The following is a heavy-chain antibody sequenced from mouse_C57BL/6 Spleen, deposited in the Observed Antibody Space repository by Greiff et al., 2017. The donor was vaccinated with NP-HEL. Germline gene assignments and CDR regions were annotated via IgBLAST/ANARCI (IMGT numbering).Heavy chain of an antibody. J-gene: IGHJ3*01. CDR1: GYTFTSYW. V-gene: IGHV1-61*01. Sequence: QVQLQQPGAELVRPGSSVKLSCKASGYTFTSYWMDWVKQRPGQGLEWIGNIYPSDSETHYNQKFKDKATLTVDKSSSTAYMQLSSLTSEDSAVYYCARAYDGYYSWFAYWGQGTLVTVSA. CDR3: ARAYDGYYSWFAY. CDR2: IYPSDSET. D-gene: IGHD2-3*01.